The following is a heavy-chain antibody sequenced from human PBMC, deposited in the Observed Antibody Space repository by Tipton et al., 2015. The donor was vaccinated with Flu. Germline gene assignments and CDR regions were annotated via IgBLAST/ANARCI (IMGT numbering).Heavy chain of an antibody. CDR2: IYWDDDK. D-gene: IGHD3-22*01. V-gene: IGHV2-5*02. CDR1: GVSFSTSGVA. Sequence: LVKPTQTLTLTCNLSGVSFSTSGVAVGWIRQPPGKALEWLALIYWDDDKRYNPSLKNRLTIIQGTSKNQVVLTMTNMSPVDTATYYCAPRLFGGYSFDSWGQGTLVADSS. CDR3: APRLFGGYSFDS. J-gene: IGHJ4*02.